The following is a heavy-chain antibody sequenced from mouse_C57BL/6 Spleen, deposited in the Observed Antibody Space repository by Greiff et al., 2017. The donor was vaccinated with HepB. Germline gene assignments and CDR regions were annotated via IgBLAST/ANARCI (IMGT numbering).Heavy chain of an antibody. CDR1: GYAFSSSW. CDR3: AKEGPDYGSFYWYFDV. CDR2: IYPGDGDT. V-gene: IGHV1-82*01. Sequence: QVQLQQSGPELVKPGASVKISCKASGYAFSSSWMNWVKQRPGKGLEWIGRIYPGDGDTNYNGKFKGKATLTADKSSSTAYMQLSSLTSEDSAVYCCAKEGPDYGSFYWYFDVWGTGTTVTVSS. J-gene: IGHJ1*03. D-gene: IGHD1-1*01.